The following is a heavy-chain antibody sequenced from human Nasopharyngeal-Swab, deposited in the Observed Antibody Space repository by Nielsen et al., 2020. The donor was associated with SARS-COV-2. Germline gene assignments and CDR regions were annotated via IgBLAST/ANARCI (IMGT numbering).Heavy chain of an antibody. Sequence: GESLKISCAASGFTISNYAMTWVRQAPGKGLEWVSVTEIGGTTHYADSVKGRFSISRDSSTNTLYLQMNNVRAEDTAVYYCARDLGGGYCTTTNCPGSWGQGTLVTVSS. D-gene: IGHD2-2*01. CDR3: ARDLGGGYCTTTNCPGS. CDR1: GFTISNYA. J-gene: IGHJ1*01. CDR2: TEIGGTT. V-gene: IGHV3-53*01.